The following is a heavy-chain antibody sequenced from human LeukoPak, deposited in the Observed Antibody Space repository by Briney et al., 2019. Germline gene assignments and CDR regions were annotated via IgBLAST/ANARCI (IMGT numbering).Heavy chain of an antibody. D-gene: IGHD3-3*01. V-gene: IGHV3-33*01. CDR1: GFTFSTYG. CDR3: AREGDDFWSGQNNWFDP. CDR2: IWYDGSNK. J-gene: IGHJ5*02. Sequence: PGRSLRLSCAASGFTFSTYGMHWVRQAPGKGLEWVAVIWYDGSNKYYADSVKGRFTTSRDNSKNTLYLQMNSLRAEDTAVYYCAREGDDFWSGQNNWFDPWGQGTLVTVSS.